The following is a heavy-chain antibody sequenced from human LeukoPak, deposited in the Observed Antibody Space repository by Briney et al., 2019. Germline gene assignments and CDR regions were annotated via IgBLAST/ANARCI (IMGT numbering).Heavy chain of an antibody. Sequence: PWETLSLTCAVSGYSISSGYYWGWIRQPPGKGLEWIGSIYHSGSTYYNPSLKSRVTISVDTSKNQFSLKLSSVTAADTAVYYCARIVVVPAALSSYFDYWGQGTLVTVSS. CDR2: IYHSGST. CDR3: ARIVVVPAALSSYFDY. V-gene: IGHV4-38-2*01. CDR1: GYSISSGYY. J-gene: IGHJ4*02. D-gene: IGHD2-2*01.